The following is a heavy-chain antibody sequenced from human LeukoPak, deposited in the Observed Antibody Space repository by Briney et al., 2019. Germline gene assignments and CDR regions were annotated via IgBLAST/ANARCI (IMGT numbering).Heavy chain of an antibody. Sequence: GGSLRLSCAASGFTVSSNYMSWVRQAPGKGLEWVSVIYSCGSTYYADSVKGRFTISRDNAKNSLYLQMNSLRAEDTAVYYCAKTEYCSSTSCYAPYYYYYYYMDVWGKGTTVTVSS. J-gene: IGHJ6*03. D-gene: IGHD2-2*01. V-gene: IGHV3-66*01. CDR1: GFTVSSNY. CDR2: IYSCGST. CDR3: AKTEYCSSTSCYAPYYYYYYYMDV.